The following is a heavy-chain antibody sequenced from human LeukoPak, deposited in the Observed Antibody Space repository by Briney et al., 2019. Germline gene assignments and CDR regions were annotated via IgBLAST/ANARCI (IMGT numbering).Heavy chain of an antibody. Sequence: PGGSLRLSCAASGFNFSSYGMYWVRQAPGKGLEWVAVLWYDGSNKYYADSVKGRFSISRDNSKNMLFLEMNSLRGEDTGVYYCARGRSYYYYYGMDVWGQGTTVTVSS. CDR1: GFNFSSYG. CDR3: ARGRSYYYYYGMDV. J-gene: IGHJ6*02. CDR2: LWYDGSNK. V-gene: IGHV3-33*07.